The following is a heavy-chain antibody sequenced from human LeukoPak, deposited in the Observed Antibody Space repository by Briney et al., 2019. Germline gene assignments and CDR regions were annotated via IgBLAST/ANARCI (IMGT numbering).Heavy chain of an antibody. CDR1: GYTFTGYY. Sequence: ASVRVSCKASGYTFTGYYMHWVRQAPGQGLEWMGWIYPNSGGTNYAQKFQGRVTMTRDTSISTAYMELSRLRSDDTAVYYCARTACSGGSCYSEGYFDYWGQGTLVTVSS. J-gene: IGHJ4*02. CDR3: ARTACSGGSCYSEGYFDY. D-gene: IGHD2-15*01. CDR2: IYPNSGGT. V-gene: IGHV1-2*02.